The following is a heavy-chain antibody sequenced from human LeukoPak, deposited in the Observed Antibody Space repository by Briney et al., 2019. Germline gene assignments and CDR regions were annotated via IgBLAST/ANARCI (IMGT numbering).Heavy chain of an antibody. Sequence: GGSLRLSCVASGFRFGRDWISWVHQAPGKGLEWVACVKQDGTEKNYVVSVWGRFTVSVDNGKNSLYLQMNSLRAEDTAKYYCATLDSTKSVLWGRGTAVIVSS. CDR3: ATLDSTKSVL. CDR2: VKQDGTEK. J-gene: IGHJ1*01. V-gene: IGHV3-7*01. CDR1: GFRFGRDW. D-gene: IGHD2-2*01.